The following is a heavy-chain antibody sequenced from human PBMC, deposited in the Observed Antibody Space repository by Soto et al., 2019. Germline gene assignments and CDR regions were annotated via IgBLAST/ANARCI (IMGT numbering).Heavy chain of an antibody. CDR3: AKDSLYYAASPPPGD. D-gene: IGHD1-26*01. V-gene: IGHV3-23*01. CDR1: GFTFSNYA. CDR2: ISGSGSGGATYYP. J-gene: IGHJ4*02. Sequence: EVQLLESGGGLAQPGGSLRLSCAASGFTFSNYAMSWVRQAPGKGLEWVSTISGSGSGGATYYPYYADSVKGRFTISRDSSKNTVSLEMNSLRAEDTAVYYSAKDSLYYAASPPPGDWGQGNLVTVSS.